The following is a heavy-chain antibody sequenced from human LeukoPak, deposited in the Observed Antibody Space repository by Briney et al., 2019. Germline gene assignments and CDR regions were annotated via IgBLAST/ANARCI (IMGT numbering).Heavy chain of an antibody. J-gene: IGHJ3*02. CDR2: IYSGST. CDR1: GGSIGSYY. CDR3: ARDQGWVLGELISNTFDI. V-gene: IGHV4-4*07. D-gene: IGHD3-22*01. Sequence: SETLSLTCTVSGGSIGSYYWSWIRQPAGKGLEWIGRIYSGSTNYNPSLKSRVTVSVDTSKNQFSLNLNSVTAADTAVYYCARDQGWVLGELISNTFDIWGQGTTVTVSS.